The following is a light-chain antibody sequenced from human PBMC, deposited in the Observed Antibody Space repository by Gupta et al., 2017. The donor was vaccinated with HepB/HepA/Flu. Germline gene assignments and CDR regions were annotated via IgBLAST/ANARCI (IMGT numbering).Light chain of an antibody. V-gene: IGKV4-1*01. CDR2: WAS. J-gene: IGKJ5*01. CDR1: QRIFNDRNF. CDR3: QQEVNTPIT. Sequence: VITYAPAYLAVSLGATATTNYTSSQRIFNDRNFLAWYQQKPGHPPKLLIYWASTRESGVPDRFSGSGSGTYFTLTITSLQAEGVAVYYCQQEVNTPITFGQGTPLEIK.